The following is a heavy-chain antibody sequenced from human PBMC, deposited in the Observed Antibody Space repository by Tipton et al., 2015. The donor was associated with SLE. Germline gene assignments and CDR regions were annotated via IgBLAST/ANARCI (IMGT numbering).Heavy chain of an antibody. Sequence: TLSLTCTVSGGSISGYYWSWIRQPAGKGLEWIGRVYSSGSTIYNPSIKSRITLSLDTSKNQFSLRVNSATAAETAVYYCARLHGYSYGLNWFDPWGQGTLISVSS. J-gene: IGHJ5*02. CDR2: VYSSGST. CDR3: ARLHGYSYGLNWFDP. CDR1: GGSISGYY. D-gene: IGHD5-18*01. V-gene: IGHV4-4*07.